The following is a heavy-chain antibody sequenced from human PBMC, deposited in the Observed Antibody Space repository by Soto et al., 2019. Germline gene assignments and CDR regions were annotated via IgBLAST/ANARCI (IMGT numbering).Heavy chain of an antibody. CDR3: ARSMVRGVIIRRLDYYYGMDV. J-gene: IGHJ6*02. Sequence: LSLTCTVSGGSISSYYWSWIRQPPGKGLEWIGYIYYSGSTNYNPSLKSRVTISVDTSKNQFSLKLSSVTAADTAVYYCARSMVRGVIIRRLDYYYGMDVWGQGTTVTVSS. CDR2: IYYSGST. D-gene: IGHD3-10*01. V-gene: IGHV4-59*01. CDR1: GGSISSYY.